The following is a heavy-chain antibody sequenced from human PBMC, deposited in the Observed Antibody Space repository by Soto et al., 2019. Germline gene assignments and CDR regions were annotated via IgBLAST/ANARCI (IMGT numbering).Heavy chain of an antibody. J-gene: IGHJ4*02. Sequence: QVQLQESGPGLVKPSGTLSLTCAVSSGSITSYWWNWVRQTPGKGLEWIGEVYHSGITNYNPSLRSRLTISVDKSNNQFSLKLSSVTAADTAVYYCATSISKTFEYWGQGALVTVSS. V-gene: IGHV4-4*02. CDR1: SGSITSYW. CDR2: VYHSGIT. D-gene: IGHD2-2*02. CDR3: ATSISKTFEY.